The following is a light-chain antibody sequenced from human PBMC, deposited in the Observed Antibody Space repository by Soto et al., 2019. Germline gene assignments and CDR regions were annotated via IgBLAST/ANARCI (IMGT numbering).Light chain of an antibody. Sequence: QPVLTHPASVSRSHVEARTISCTRTSSDVGSYNLVSWYQQHPAKAPKLMIYEGSKRPSGVSNRFSGSKSGNTASLTISGLQAEDEADYYCCSYAGSSTFDYVFGTGTKVTVL. J-gene: IGLJ1*01. CDR3: CSYAGSSTFDYV. V-gene: IGLV2-23*03. CDR1: SSDVGSYNL. CDR2: EGS.